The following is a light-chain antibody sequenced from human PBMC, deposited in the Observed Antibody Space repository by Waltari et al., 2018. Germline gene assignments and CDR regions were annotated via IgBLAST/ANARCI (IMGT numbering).Light chain of an antibody. J-gene: IGLJ3*02. Sequence: QTVVTQEPSLTVSPGGTVTLTCASSKGAVTSGYYPTCLQQKPGQPTWALIHSTSNQHSWTPARFSGSVLGGKASLTLSGVQPEDEADYYCLLYYGGAWVVGGGTKLAVL. CDR1: KGAVTSGYY. V-gene: IGLV7-43*01. CDR2: STS. CDR3: LLYYGGAWV.